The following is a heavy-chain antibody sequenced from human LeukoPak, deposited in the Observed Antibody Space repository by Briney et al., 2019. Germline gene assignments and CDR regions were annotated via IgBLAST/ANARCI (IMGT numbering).Heavy chain of an antibody. CDR3: ARAPAGSDWLSPFDY. V-gene: IGHV1-69*06. Sequence: GASVKVSCKASGGTFSSYAISWVRQAPGQGLEWMGGIIPIFGTANYAQKFQGRVTITADKSTSTAYMELSSLRSEDTAVYYCARAPAGSDWLSPFDYWGQGTLVTVSS. J-gene: IGHJ4*02. CDR1: GGTFSSYA. D-gene: IGHD3-9*01. CDR2: IIPIFGTA.